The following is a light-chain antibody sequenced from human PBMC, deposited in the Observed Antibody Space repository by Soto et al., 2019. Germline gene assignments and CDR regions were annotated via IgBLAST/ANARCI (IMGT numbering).Light chain of an antibody. Sequence: QSVLSQPPSASGSPGQSVTISCTGTSSDVGAYDYVSWYQQHPGKAPKLMIYEVAKRPSGVPDRFSGSKSGYTASLTVSGLQAEDEADYYCSSYTSSSTYVFGTGTKVTVL. CDR3: SSYTSSSTYV. V-gene: IGLV2-8*01. J-gene: IGLJ1*01. CDR1: SSDVGAYDY. CDR2: EVA.